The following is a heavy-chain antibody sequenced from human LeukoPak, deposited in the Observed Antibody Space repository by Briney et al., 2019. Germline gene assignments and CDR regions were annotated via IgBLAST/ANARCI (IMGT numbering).Heavy chain of an antibody. CDR1: GGSFSGYY. D-gene: IGHD1-26*01. J-gene: IGHJ4*02. CDR2: INHSGST. Sequence: SETLSLTCAVYGGSFSGYYWSWIRQPPGKGLEWIGEINHSGSTNYNPSLKSRVTISVDTSKNQFSLKLSSVTAADTAVYYCAIQAGATQNYWSQGTLVTVSS. V-gene: IGHV4-34*01. CDR3: AIQAGATQNY.